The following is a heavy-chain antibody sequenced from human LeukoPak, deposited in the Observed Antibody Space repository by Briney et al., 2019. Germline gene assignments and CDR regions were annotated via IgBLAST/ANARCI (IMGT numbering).Heavy chain of an antibody. Sequence: SETLSLTCTVSGGSISSSSYYWGWIRQPPGKGLEWIGSIYYSGSTYYNPSLKSRVIISVDTSKNQFSLKLSSVTAADTAVYYCARDLGAFDIWGQGTMVTVSS. J-gene: IGHJ3*02. CDR3: ARDLGAFDI. CDR2: IYYSGST. V-gene: IGHV4-39*07. CDR1: GGSISSSSYY.